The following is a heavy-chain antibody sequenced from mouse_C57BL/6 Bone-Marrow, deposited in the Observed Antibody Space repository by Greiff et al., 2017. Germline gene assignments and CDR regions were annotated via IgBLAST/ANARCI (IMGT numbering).Heavy chain of an antibody. V-gene: IGHV5-6*01. CDR2: ISSGGSYT. J-gene: IGHJ3*01. Sequence: VQLKQSGGDLVKPGGSLKLSCAASGFTFSSYGMSWVRQTPDKMLEWVATISSGGSYTYYPDSVKGRFTISRDNAKNTRYLQMSSLKSEDTAMDYCARRLLPAWFAYWGQGTLVTVSA. D-gene: IGHD3-2*02. CDR3: ARRLLPAWFAY. CDR1: GFTFSSYG.